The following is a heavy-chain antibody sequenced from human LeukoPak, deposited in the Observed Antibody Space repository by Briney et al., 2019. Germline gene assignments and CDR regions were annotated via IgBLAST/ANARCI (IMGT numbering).Heavy chain of an antibody. J-gene: IGHJ4*02. V-gene: IGHV3-21*01. Sequence: GGSLRLSCAASGFTFRRYAMSWVRQAPGKGLEWVSSISRSNIYKYYADSVKGRFTISRDNAKNSLYLQMNSLRAEDTAVYYCANSRYDSSGYYGIIGYWGQGTLVTVSS. CDR3: ANSRYDSSGYYGIIGY. CDR1: GFTFRRYA. D-gene: IGHD3-22*01. CDR2: ISRSNIYK.